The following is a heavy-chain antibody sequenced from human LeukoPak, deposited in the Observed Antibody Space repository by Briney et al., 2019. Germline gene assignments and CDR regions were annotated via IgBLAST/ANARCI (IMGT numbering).Heavy chain of an antibody. Sequence: LRLSCAASGFTFSSYAMSWVRQAPGKGLEWLARIDWDDDKYYSTSLKTRLTISKDTSKNQVVLTMTNMDTVDTATYFCARMRIPEGYYWGQGTLVTVSS. CDR2: IDWDDDK. CDR1: GFTFSSYAM. V-gene: IGHV2-70*11. D-gene: IGHD1-14*01. J-gene: IGHJ4*02. CDR3: ARMRIPEGYY.